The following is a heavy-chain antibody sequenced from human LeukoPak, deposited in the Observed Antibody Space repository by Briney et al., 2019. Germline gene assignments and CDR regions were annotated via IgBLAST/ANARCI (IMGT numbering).Heavy chain of an antibody. V-gene: IGHV4-34*01. CDR2: INHSGST. CDR3: ASKYGSGLTVDY. J-gene: IGHJ4*02. CDR1: GGSFSGYY. D-gene: IGHD3-10*01. Sequence: SGTLSLTCAVYGGSFSGYYWSWIRQPPGKGLEWIGEINHSGSTNYNPSLKSRVTISVDTSKNQFSLKLSSVTAADTAVYYCASKYGSGLTVDYWGQGTLVTVSS.